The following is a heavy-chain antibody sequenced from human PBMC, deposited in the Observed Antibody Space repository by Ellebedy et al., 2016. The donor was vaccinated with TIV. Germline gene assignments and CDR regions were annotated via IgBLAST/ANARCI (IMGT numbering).Heavy chain of an antibody. V-gene: IGHV1-69*13. J-gene: IGHJ4*02. CDR3: ARELDY. CDR1: GYTFTSYG. Sequence: SVKVSCXASGYTFTSYGISWVRQAPGQGLEWMGGIIPIFGTANYAQKFQGRVTITADESTSTAYMELRSLRSDDTAVYYCARELDYWGQGTLVTVSS. CDR2: IIPIFGTA.